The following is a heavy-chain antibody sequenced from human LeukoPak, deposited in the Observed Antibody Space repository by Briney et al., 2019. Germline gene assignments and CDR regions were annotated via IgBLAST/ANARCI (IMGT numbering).Heavy chain of an antibody. CDR2: IYYSGST. Sequence: SETLSLTCTVSGCSISSGDYYWSWIRQPPGKGLEWIGYIYYSGSTYYNPSLKSRVTISVDTSKNQFSLKLSSVTDADTAVYYCARVIGYGDYGYYYYGMDVWGQGTTVTVSS. CDR1: GCSISSGDYY. D-gene: IGHD4-17*01. V-gene: IGHV4-30-4*01. J-gene: IGHJ6*02. CDR3: ARVIGYGDYGYYYYGMDV.